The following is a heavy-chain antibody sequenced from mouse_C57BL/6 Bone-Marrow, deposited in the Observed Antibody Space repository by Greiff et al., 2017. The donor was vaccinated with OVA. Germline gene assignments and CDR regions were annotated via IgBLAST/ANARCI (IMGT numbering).Heavy chain of an antibody. CDR3: ARTGFAY. CDR1: GFNIKDYY. CDR2: IDPEDGET. V-gene: IGHV14-2*01. J-gene: IGHJ3*01. Sequence: VQLQQSGAELVKPGASVKLSCTASGFNIKDYYMHWVKQRTEQGLEWIGRIDPEDGETKYAPTFQGKATITADTSSNTAYVQLSSLTSEDTAVYYCARTGFAYWGQGTLVTVSA.